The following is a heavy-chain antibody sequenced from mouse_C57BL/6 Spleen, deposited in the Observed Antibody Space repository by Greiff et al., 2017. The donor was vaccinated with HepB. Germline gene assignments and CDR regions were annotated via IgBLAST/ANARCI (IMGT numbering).Heavy chain of an antibody. CDR1: GYAFSSYW. CDR2: IYPGDGDT. Sequence: VKLMESGAELVKPGASVKISCKASGYAFSSYWMNWVKQRPGKGLEWIGQIYPGDGDTNYNGKFKGKATLTADKSSSTAYMQLSSLTSEDSAVYFCARRHYYGYYFDYWGQGTTLTVSS. D-gene: IGHD1-1*01. V-gene: IGHV1-80*01. CDR3: ARRHYYGYYFDY. J-gene: IGHJ2*01.